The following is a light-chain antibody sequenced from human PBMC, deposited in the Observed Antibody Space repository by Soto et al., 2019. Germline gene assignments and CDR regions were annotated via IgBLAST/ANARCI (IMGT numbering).Light chain of an antibody. Sequence: QSVLTQPPSASGAPGQSVTISCTGTSSDVGGYKYVSWYQQHPGKAPKLMIFEVNKRPSGAPDRFSGSKSGNTASLTVSGLQAEDEADYYCSSYAGINNLGVFGTGTKLTVL. CDR1: SSDVGGYKY. CDR2: EVN. CDR3: SSYAGINNLGV. J-gene: IGLJ1*01. V-gene: IGLV2-8*01.